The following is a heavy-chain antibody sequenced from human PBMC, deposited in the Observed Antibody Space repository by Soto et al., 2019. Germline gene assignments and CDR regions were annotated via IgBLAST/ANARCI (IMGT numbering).Heavy chain of an antibody. CDR2: IWYEGANE. V-gene: IGHV3-33*06. D-gene: IGHD6-13*01. Sequence: QVQLVESGGGVVQPGTSLRLSCATSGFTFSSYGMYWVRQAPGKGLEWVAVIWYEGANEYYADSVKGRFTISRDNSKNTLYLQMNSLRAEDTAIYYCAKDVGNSWSYYFDFWGQGTRVTVSS. CDR1: GFTFSSYG. CDR3: AKDVGNSWSYYFDF. J-gene: IGHJ4*02.